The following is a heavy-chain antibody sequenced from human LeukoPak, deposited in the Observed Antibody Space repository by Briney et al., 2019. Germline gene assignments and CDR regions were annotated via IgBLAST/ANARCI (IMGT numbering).Heavy chain of an antibody. CDR2: IKEDGSEE. D-gene: IGHD6-13*01. Sequence: GGSLRLSCTASGFTFSTYWMSWVRQTPEKGLEWVANIKEDGSEEVYVDSVKGRFAISRDNAKSSLYLQMNSLRTEDTAVYYCARDPYSRSWSYGMDVWGQGTTVTVSS. CDR3: ARDPYSRSWSYGMDV. CDR1: GFTFSTYW. J-gene: IGHJ6*02. V-gene: IGHV3-7*05.